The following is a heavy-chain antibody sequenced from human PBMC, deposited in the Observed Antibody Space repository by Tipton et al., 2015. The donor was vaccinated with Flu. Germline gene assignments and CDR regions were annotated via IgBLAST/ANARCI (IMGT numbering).Heavy chain of an antibody. Sequence: TLSLTCNVSGVSISTGSHYWNWIRQPAGKGLEWIGRIYTSGSTTYNPSLGSRVTISLDTSKNHFSLKLNSVTAADTALYYCAKDSCSGGFRYPDSWGQGTLVTVSS. CDR1: GVSISTGSHY. J-gene: IGHJ1*01. CDR3: AKDSCSGGFRYPDS. D-gene: IGHD2-15*01. V-gene: IGHV4-61*02. CDR2: IYTSGST.